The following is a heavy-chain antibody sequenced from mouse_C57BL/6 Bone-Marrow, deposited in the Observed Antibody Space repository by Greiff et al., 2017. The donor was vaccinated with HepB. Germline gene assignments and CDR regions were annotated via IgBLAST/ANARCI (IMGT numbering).Heavy chain of an antibody. J-gene: IGHJ2*01. Sequence: VKVVESGAELARPGASVKLSCKASGYTFTSYGISWVKQRTGQGLEWIGEIYPRSGNTYYNEKFKGKATLTADKSSSTAYMELRSLTSEDSAVYFCARSPLPPFDYWGQGTTLTVSS. D-gene: IGHD2-10*01. CDR3: ARSPLPPFDY. CDR1: GYTFTSYG. CDR2: IYPRSGNT. V-gene: IGHV1-81*01.